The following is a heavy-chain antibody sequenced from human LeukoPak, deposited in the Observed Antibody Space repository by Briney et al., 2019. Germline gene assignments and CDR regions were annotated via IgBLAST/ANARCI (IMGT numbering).Heavy chain of an antibody. D-gene: IGHD6-13*01. CDR3: ASSSSSWKYYFDY. J-gene: IGHJ4*02. CDR2: INPNSGGT. V-gene: IGHV1-2*06. CDR1: GYTFTGYY. Sequence: ASVKVSCKASGYTFTGYYMHWVRQAPGQGLEWMGRINPNSGGTNYAQKFQGRVTMTRDTSISTAYMELSRLRSDGTAVYYCASSSSSWKYYFDYWGQGTLVTVSS.